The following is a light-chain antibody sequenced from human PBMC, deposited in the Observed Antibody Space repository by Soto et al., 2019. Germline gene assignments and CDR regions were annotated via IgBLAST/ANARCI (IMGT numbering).Light chain of an antibody. Sequence: DIQMTQSPSSLSASVGDSVTITGRASQSISNYLNWYQQKPGKAPKLLVYAASSLQSGVPSRFSGSGSGTDFTLTISSLQPEDFATYYCQQSYRTPFTFGPGTKVDIK. V-gene: IGKV1-39*01. CDR1: QSISNY. CDR3: QQSYRTPFT. CDR2: AAS. J-gene: IGKJ3*01.